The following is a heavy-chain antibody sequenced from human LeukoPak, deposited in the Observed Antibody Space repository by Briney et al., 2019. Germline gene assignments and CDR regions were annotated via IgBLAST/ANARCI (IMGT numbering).Heavy chain of an antibody. CDR1: GGTFSSYA. V-gene: IGHV1-2*02. D-gene: IGHD3-22*01. J-gene: IGHJ1*01. Sequence: ASVKVSCKASGGTFSSYAISWVRQAPGQGLEWMGWINPNSGGTNYAQKFQGRVTMTRDTSISTAYMELSRLRSDDTAVYYCARDTYDSSGYYYGDYDFQHWGQGTLVTVSS. CDR2: INPNSGGT. CDR3: ARDTYDSSGYYYGDYDFQH.